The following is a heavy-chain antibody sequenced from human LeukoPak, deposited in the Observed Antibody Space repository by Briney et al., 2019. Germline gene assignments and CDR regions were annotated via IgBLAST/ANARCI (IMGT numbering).Heavy chain of an antibody. Sequence: SETLSLTCTVSGGSISSSSYYWGWMRQAPGKGLEWLGSISQSGNTYNNPSLKSRVTLSVDTSKNQVSLKLTSVSAADTAVYYCARDRAYYYDSSGYHGAFDIWGQGTLVTVSS. CDR2: ISQSGNT. J-gene: IGHJ3*02. D-gene: IGHD3-22*01. CDR3: ARDRAYYYDSSGYHGAFDI. CDR1: GGSISSSSYY. V-gene: IGHV4-39*07.